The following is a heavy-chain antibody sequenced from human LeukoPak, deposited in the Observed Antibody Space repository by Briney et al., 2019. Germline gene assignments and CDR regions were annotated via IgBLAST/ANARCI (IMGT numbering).Heavy chain of an antibody. Sequence: ASVKVSCKASGYTFTGYYMHWVRQAPGQGLEWMGWINPNSGGTNYAQKFQGWVTMTRDTSISTAYMELSRLRSEDTAVYYCARVAAAPEKYYYYGMDVWGQGTTVTVSS. CDR1: GYTFTGYY. CDR3: ARVAAAPEKYYYYGMDV. CDR2: INPNSGGT. D-gene: IGHD6-13*01. V-gene: IGHV1-2*04. J-gene: IGHJ6*02.